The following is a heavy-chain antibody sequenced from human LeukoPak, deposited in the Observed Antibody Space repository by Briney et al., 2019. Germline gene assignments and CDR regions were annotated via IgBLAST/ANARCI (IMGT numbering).Heavy chain of an antibody. Sequence: PGGSLRLSCAASGFTISNNYMTWVRQAPGKGVEWVSVIYSGGSKYYTDSVKGRFTISTDKSKNTLYLQMSSLRAEDTAVYYCARVDRSGTSYYYYGMDVGGQGTTVTVSS. CDR2: IYSGGSK. V-gene: IGHV3-66*01. CDR1: GFTISNNY. CDR3: ARVDRSGTSYYYYGMDV. D-gene: IGHD3-22*01. J-gene: IGHJ6*02.